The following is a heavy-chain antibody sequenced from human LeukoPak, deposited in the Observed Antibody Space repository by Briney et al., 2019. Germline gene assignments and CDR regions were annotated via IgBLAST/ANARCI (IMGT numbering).Heavy chain of an antibody. CDR1: GGFISNYS. CDR3: ARDQGGGGTTWSYNWFDS. V-gene: IGHV4-4*07. J-gene: IGHJ5*01. D-gene: IGHD6-13*01. Sequence: SETLSLTCTVSGGFISNYSWSWLRQPAGKGLKWIGRMYISGSTNQNPSLKTRVTMSVDTSKNQFSLRLPSVTAADTAVYYCARDQGGGGTTWSYNWFDSWGQGTLVTVSS. CDR2: MYISGST.